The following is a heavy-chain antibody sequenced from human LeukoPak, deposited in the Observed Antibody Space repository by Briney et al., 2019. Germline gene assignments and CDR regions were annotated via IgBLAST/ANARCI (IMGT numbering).Heavy chain of an antibody. CDR1: GFTFSSYW. V-gene: IGHV3-7*01. D-gene: IGHD6-13*01. J-gene: IGHJ6*03. Sequence: GRSLRLSCAASGFTFSSYWMSWVRQAPGKGLEWVANIKQDGSEKYYVDSVKGRFTISRDNAKNSLYLQMNSLRAEDTAVYYCARDYPVKGSSWYSLYYYYYYMDVWGKGTTVTISS. CDR2: IKQDGSEK. CDR3: ARDYPVKGSSWYSLYYYYYYMDV.